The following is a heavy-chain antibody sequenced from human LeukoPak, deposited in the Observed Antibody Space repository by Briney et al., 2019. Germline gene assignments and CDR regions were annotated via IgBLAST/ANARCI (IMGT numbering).Heavy chain of an antibody. V-gene: IGHV3-7*01. CDR2: IKKDGSEK. CDR1: GFTFSSYG. Sequence: GGSLRLSCAASGFTFSSYGMTWVRQAPGKGLEWVANIKKDGSEKYYVDSVKGRFTISRDNAKTSLYLQMNSLRAEDTAVYYCARDLSGVTGYTYGRGIDYWGQGTLVTVSS. J-gene: IGHJ4*02. CDR3: ARDLSGVTGYTYGRGIDY. D-gene: IGHD5-18*01.